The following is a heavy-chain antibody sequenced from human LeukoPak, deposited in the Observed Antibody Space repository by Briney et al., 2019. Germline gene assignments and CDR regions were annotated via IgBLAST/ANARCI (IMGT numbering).Heavy chain of an antibody. V-gene: IGHV4-59*01. CDR1: GGSISSYY. J-gene: IGHJ4*02. CDR3: ARGRIAAPAYYFDY. D-gene: IGHD6-6*01. Sequence: SETLSLTCTVSGGSISSYYWSWIRQPPGKGLEWIGYIHYSGSTNYNPSLKSRVTISVDTSKNQFSLKLSSVTAADTAVYYCARGRIAAPAYYFDYWGQGTLVTVSS. CDR2: IHYSGST.